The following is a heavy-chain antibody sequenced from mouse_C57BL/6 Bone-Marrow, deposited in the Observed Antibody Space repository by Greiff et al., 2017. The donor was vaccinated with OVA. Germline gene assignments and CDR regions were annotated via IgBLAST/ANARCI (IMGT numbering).Heavy chain of an antibody. V-gene: IGHV1-22*01. J-gene: IGHJ3*01. CDR3: ARLYYYGSSSWFAY. D-gene: IGHD1-1*01. Sequence: EVKLMESGPELVKPGASVKMSCKASGYTFTDYNMHWVKQSHGKSLEWIGYINPNNGGTSYNQKFKGKATLTVNKSSSTAYMELRSLTSEDSAVYYCARLYYYGSSSWFAYWGQGTLVTVSA. CDR1: GYTFTDYN. CDR2: INPNNGGT.